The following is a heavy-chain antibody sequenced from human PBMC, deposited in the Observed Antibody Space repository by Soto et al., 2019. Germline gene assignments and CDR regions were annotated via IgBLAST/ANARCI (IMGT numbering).Heavy chain of an antibody. Sequence: GGSLRLSCAASGFTVSSNYMSWVRQAPGKGLEWVSVIYSGGSTYYADSVKGRFTISRDNSKDTSYLQMNSLRAEDTAVYYCARSIIGEVGATIYFDYWGQGTLVTVSS. J-gene: IGHJ4*02. CDR3: ARSIIGEVGATIYFDY. V-gene: IGHV3-53*01. D-gene: IGHD1-26*01. CDR2: IYSGGST. CDR1: GFTVSSNY.